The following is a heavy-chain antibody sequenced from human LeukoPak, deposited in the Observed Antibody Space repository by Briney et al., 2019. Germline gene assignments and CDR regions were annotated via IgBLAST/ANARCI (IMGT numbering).Heavy chain of an antibody. J-gene: IGHJ4*02. V-gene: IGHV3-74*01. CDR1: GFTFSSYW. CDR2: INSDGSST. D-gene: IGHD6-6*01. Sequence: PGGSLRLSCAASGFTFSSYWMHWVRQAPGKGLVWVSRINSDGSSTSYADSVKGRFTISRDNAKNTLYLQMNSLRAEDTAVYYCARGGGAARTTYFDYWGQGTLVTVSS. CDR3: ARGGGAARTTYFDY.